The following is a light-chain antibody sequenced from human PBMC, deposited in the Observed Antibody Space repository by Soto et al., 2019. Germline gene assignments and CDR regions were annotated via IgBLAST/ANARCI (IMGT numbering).Light chain of an antibody. CDR3: QQLSNWLT. V-gene: IGKV3-11*01. CDR1: QSVSSY. J-gene: IGKJ4*01. Sequence: EIVLTQSPATLSLSPGERATLSCRASQSVSSYLAWYQQKPGQAPRLLIYDASNRATGIPARFSGSGSGTDFTLTISSLEPEDFEVYYCQQLSNWLTFGGGTKVEIK. CDR2: DAS.